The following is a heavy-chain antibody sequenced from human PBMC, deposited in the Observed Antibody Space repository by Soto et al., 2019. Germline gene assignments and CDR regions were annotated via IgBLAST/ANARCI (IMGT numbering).Heavy chain of an antibody. J-gene: IGHJ3*01. D-gene: IGHD2-15*01. CDR1: GFFISSGNY. CDR2: IFHVVNT. Sequence: SDTLSLTFAVSGFFISSGNYWGWIRKPPGKGLEWIGSIFHVVNTYYNPSLKSRVTISVDMSKNQFSLKLNSVTAADTAVYYCARARWYDAFDVWGQGTVVTVSS. CDR3: ARARWYDAFDV. V-gene: IGHV4-38-2*01.